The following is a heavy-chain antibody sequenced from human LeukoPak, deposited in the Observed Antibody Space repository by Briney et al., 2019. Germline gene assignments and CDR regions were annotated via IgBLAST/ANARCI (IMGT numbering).Heavy chain of an antibody. CDR1: GFTFSSYW. V-gene: IGHV3-74*01. D-gene: IGHD2-15*01. J-gene: IGHJ6*03. CDR3: ARDYTPGGDYYYYMDV. Sequence: GGSLRLSCAASGFTFSSYWMHWVRQVPGKGLVWVSRINTDGSSTSYADSVKGRFTISRDNAKNTLYLQMNSLRAEDTAVYHCARDYTPGGDYYYYMDVWGKGTTVTVSS. CDR2: INTDGSST.